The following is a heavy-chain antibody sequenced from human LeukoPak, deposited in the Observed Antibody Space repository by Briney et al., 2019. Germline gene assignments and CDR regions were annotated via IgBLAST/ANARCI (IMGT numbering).Heavy chain of an antibody. CDR1: GGSINNYY. CDR3: AKSNGYGLVDI. V-gene: IGHV4-4*07. CDR2: IWGSGTA. J-gene: IGHJ3*02. Sequence: SETLSLTCTVSGGSINNYYWNWIRQPAGKGLEWIGRIWGSGTADYNPSFKSRVTMSVDTSKNQFSLNVNSVTAADTAVYYCAKSNGYGLVDIWGQGTMVTVSS. D-gene: IGHD3-10*01.